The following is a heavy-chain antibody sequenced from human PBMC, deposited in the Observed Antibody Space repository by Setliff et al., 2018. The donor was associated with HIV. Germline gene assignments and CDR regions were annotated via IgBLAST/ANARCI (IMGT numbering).Heavy chain of an antibody. V-gene: IGHV4-61*02. CDR1: GGSIRSDSYY. J-gene: IGHJ6*02. Sequence: PSETLSLTCTVSGGSIRSDSYYWTWIRQPAGEGLEWFGPIYSSGNTNYNPSLESRVTISVDTSKNQFSLKLSSVTAADTAVYYCAREEKVSAVAGTMYYYYAMDVWGQGTTVTVSS. CDR2: IYSSGNT. D-gene: IGHD6-19*01. CDR3: AREEKVSAVAGTMYYYYAMDV.